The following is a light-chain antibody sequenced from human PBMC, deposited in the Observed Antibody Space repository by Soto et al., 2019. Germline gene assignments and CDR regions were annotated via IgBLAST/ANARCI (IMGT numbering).Light chain of an antibody. CDR1: QDISNY. CDR2: DAS. J-gene: IGKJ2*01. V-gene: IGKV1-33*01. CDR3: QQYDNLYT. Sequence: DIQMTQSPSSLSASVGDRVTITCQASQDISNYLNWYQQKPGKAPKLLIYDASNLATGVPSRFSGSGSGTDFTFTISSLQPEDIATYYCQQYDNLYTFGQGTKLEIK.